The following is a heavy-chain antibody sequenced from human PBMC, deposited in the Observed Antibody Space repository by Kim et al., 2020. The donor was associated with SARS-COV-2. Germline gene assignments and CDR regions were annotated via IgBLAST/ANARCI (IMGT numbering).Heavy chain of an antibody. D-gene: IGHD2-15*01. Sequence: FFNPSLKRRGTMSVDTSKMQFYLRLSSVTAADTAVYFCARIYSSYFYLDVWGKGTSVTVSS. CDR3: ARIYSSYFYLDV. J-gene: IGHJ6*03. V-gene: IGHV4-39*01.